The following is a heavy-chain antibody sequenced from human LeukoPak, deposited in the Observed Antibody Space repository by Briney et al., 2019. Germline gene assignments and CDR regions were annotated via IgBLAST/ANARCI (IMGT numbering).Heavy chain of an antibody. CDR2: ISASSNYI. J-gene: IGHJ6*03. Sequence: GGSLRLSCAASGFTFSANIMNWVREAPGKGLEWVSSISASSNYIYYADSVKGRFIISRNNAKGSLYLQMNSLRAEDTAVYYCARVVRFGVATVIGLTYMDVWGEGTTVTISS. V-gene: IGHV3-21*01. CDR3: ARVVRFGVATVIGLTYMDV. D-gene: IGHD3-10*01. CDR1: GFTFSANI.